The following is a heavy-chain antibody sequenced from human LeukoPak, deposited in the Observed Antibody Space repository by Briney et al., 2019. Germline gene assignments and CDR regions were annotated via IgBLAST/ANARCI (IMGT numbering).Heavy chain of an antibody. J-gene: IGHJ4*02. CDR1: GASITSYY. CDR2: VYYSGST. Sequence: SETLSLTCTVSGASITSYYWSWIRQPPGKGLEWIAHVYYSGSTNYNPSLKSRLTISVDTSKSQFSLKLTSVTAADTAVYYCARVGTSLDYWGQGTLVTVSS. D-gene: IGHD1-26*01. V-gene: IGHV4-59*01. CDR3: ARVGTSLDY.